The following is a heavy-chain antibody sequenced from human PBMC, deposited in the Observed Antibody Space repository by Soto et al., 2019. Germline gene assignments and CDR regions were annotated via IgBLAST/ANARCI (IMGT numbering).Heavy chain of an antibody. D-gene: IGHD3-3*01. Sequence: GGSLRLSCAASGFTFSSYWMSWVRQAPGKGLEWVANIKQDGSEKYYVDSVKGRFTISRDNAKNSLYLQMNSLRAEDTAVYYCARAIPLYDFWSGYRNIFDPWGQGTLVTVSA. CDR1: GFTFSSYW. J-gene: IGHJ5*02. CDR2: IKQDGSEK. V-gene: IGHV3-7*05. CDR3: ARAIPLYDFWSGYRNIFDP.